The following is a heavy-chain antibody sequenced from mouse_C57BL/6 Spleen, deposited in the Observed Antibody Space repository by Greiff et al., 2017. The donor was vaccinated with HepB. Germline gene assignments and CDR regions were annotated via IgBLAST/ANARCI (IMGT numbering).Heavy chain of an antibody. Sequence: QVQLQQSGAELVKPGASVKLSCKASGYTFTEYTIHWVKQRSGQGLEWIGWFYPGSGSIKYNEKFKDKATLTADKSSSTVYMELCRLTSEDSAVFFCAPPEAVLYGTYERSYFDYWGPGPPLPLSS. J-gene: IGHJ2*01. CDR2: FYPGSGSI. CDR1: GYTFTEYT. CDR3: APPEAVLYGTYERSYFDY. V-gene: IGHV1-62-2*01. D-gene: IGHD2-1*01.